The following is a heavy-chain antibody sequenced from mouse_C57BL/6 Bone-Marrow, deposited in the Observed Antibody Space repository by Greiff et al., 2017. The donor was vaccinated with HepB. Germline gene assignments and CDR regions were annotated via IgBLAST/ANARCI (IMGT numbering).Heavy chain of an antibody. D-gene: IGHD1-1*01. V-gene: IGHV1-15*01. CDR3: TSPITTVVENYFDY. J-gene: IGHJ2*01. Sequence: VQLQQSGAELVRPGASVTLSCKASGYTFTDYEMHWVKQTPVHGLEWIGAIDPETGGTAYNQKFKGKAILTADKSSSTAYMELRSLTSEDSAVYYCTSPITTVVENYFDYWGQGTTLTVSS. CDR1: GYTFTDYE. CDR2: IDPETGGT.